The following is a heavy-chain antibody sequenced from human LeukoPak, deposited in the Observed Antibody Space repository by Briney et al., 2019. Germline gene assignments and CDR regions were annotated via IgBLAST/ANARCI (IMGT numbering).Heavy chain of an antibody. J-gene: IGHJ4*02. CDR1: GGTFSSYA. Sequence: GASVKVSCKASGGTFSSYAISWVRQAPGQGLEWMGWISAYNGNTNYAQKLQGRVTMTTDTSTSTAYMELRSLRSDDTAVYYCARDYPQQLTLFDYWGQGTLVTVSS. CDR2: ISAYNGNT. V-gene: IGHV1-18*01. CDR3: ARDYPQQLTLFDY. D-gene: IGHD6-13*01.